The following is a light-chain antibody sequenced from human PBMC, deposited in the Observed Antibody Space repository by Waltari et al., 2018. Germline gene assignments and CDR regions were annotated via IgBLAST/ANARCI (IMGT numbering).Light chain of an antibody. V-gene: IGKV1-39*01. CDR2: AAS. CDR3: QQYLRAPRT. J-gene: IGKJ2*02. CDR1: QSISSY. Sequence: DIQMTQSPSSLSASVGDRVTITCRASQSISSYLNWYQQKPGKAPKFLIYAASSLQSGVPSRFSGSGSGTDFTLTISSLQAEDVAVYYCQQYLRAPRTFGQGTALEIK.